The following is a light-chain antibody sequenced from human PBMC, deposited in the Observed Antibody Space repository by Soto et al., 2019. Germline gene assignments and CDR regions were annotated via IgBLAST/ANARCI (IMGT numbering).Light chain of an antibody. CDR3: CSYASRSNLV. J-gene: IGLJ1*01. Sequence: QSALTQPTSVSGSPGQSITISCTGTSSDVGSYNLVSWYQQHPGKAPKLMIYEGSKRPSGVSNRFSGSKSGNTASLTISGLQAEDEADYCCCSYASRSNLVFGTGTKLTVL. V-gene: IGLV2-23*01. CDR1: SSDVGSYNL. CDR2: EGS.